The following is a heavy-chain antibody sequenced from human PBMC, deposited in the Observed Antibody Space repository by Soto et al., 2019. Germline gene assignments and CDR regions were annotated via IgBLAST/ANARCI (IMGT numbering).Heavy chain of an antibody. CDR1: GFTFSSYW. D-gene: IGHD5-12*01. J-gene: IGHJ3*02. CDR3: ARYSGYDYFAFDI. Sequence: LSLTCAASGFTFSSYWMHWVRQAPGKGLVWVSRINSDGSSTSYADSVKGRFTISRDNAKNTLYLQMNSLRAEDTAVYYCARYSGYDYFAFDIWGQGTMVTVSS. CDR2: INSDGSST. V-gene: IGHV3-74*01.